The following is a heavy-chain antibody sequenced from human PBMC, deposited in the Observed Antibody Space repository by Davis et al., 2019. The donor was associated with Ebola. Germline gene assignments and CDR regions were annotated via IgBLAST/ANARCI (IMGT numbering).Heavy chain of an antibody. J-gene: IGHJ4*02. CDR3: ARASFGYNSGWYADY. V-gene: IGHV1-3*01. D-gene: IGHD6-19*01. CDR2: VHGGNGNT. CDR1: GFILTNYA. Sequence: ASVKVSCKASGFILTNYAIHWVRQAPGQRLEWMGWVHGGNGNTKYSQRFQGRVTITTDTSASTVYLDLTSLRSDDTAVFYCARASFGYNSGWYADYWGPGSLATVSS.